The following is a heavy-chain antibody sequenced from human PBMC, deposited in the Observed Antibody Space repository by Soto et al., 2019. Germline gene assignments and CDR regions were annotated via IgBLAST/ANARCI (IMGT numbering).Heavy chain of an antibody. J-gene: IGHJ4*02. CDR2: TYYSGST. CDR1: GASVSSTTYY. CDR3: ARGAAYDFWSGYYNY. Sequence: QVQLQESGPGLVKPSETLPLTCSVSGASVSSTTYYWGWLRQPPGKGLEWIGYTYYSGSTRYSPSLKSRVTISIDTSKNQFSLTLSSVTAADTAVYYCARGAAYDFWSGYYNYWGQGNLVTVSS. D-gene: IGHD3-3*01. V-gene: IGHV4-61*01.